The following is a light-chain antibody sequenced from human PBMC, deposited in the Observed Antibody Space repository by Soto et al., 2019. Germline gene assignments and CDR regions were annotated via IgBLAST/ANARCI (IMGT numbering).Light chain of an antibody. CDR1: SGSVSTSNY. Sequence: QAVVTQEPSFSVSPGGTVTLTCGLTSGSVSTSNYPSWYQQTPGQTPRTLIYSTNFRSSGVPDRFSGSILGNKAALTITGAQADDESDYYCVLSLPRGVWEFGGGTTLTV. CDR3: VLSLPRGVWE. V-gene: IGLV8-61*01. CDR2: STN. J-gene: IGLJ3*02.